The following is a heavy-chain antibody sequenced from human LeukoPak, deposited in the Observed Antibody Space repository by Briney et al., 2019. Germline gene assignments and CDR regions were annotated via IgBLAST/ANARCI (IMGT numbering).Heavy chain of an antibody. J-gene: IGHJ4*02. V-gene: IGHV1-46*01. D-gene: IGHD3-9*01. CDR1: GYTFTIYF. CDR2: INPSGGST. CDR3: SRGPSASDWFVFGGPY. Sequence: ASVKVSCTASGYTFTIYFMHWVRQASGQGLEWMGIINPSGGSTTYAQKFQGRVTMTRDTSTSTVYMELRSLRSEDTAVYYCSRGPSASDWFVFGGPYWGQGTLVTVSS.